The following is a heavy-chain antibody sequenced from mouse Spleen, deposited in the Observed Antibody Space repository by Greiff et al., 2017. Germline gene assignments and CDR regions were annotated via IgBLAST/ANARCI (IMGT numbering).Heavy chain of an antibody. CDR2: ISTYYGDA. J-gene: IGHJ1*01. Sequence: VKLMESGAELVRPGVSVKISCKGSGYTFTDYAMHWVKQSHAKSLEWIGVISTYYGDASYNQKFKGKATMTVDKSSSTAYMELARLTSEDSAIYYCARGVVATPRYFDVWGAGTTVTVSS. CDR3: ARGVVATPRYFDV. V-gene: IGHV1S137*01. D-gene: IGHD1-1*01. CDR1: GYTFTDYA.